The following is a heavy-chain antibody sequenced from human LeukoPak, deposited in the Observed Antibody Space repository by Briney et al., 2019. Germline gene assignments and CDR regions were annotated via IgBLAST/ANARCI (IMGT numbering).Heavy chain of an antibody. J-gene: IGHJ4*02. CDR3: AKNKGSGNCYFYSFDY. Sequence: GGSLRLSRAASGFTFNTNAMSWVRQAPGKGLERVSTLSGPGGTTYYADSVKGRFAISRDNSKNTLYLQMNSLRAEDTAVYYCAKNKGSGNCYFYSFDYWGQGTLVTVSS. V-gene: IGHV3-23*01. CDR2: LSGPGGTT. D-gene: IGHD3-10*01. CDR1: GFTFNTNA.